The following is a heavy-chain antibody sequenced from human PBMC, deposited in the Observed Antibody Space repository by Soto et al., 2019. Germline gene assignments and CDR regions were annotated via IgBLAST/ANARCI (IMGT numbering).Heavy chain of an antibody. V-gene: IGHV3-11*01. CDR3: ARETVPPWFDP. CDR1: GFTFSDYY. D-gene: IGHD1-1*01. CDR2: ISSSSDII. J-gene: IGHJ5*02. Sequence: QVPLVESGGVLVKPGGSLRLSCAASGFTFSDYYMSWIRQAPGKGLEWISYISSSSDIIYYADSVKGRFTISRDNAKNSLYLQMNSLRAEDTAVYYCARETVPPWFDPWGQVTLVTVSS.